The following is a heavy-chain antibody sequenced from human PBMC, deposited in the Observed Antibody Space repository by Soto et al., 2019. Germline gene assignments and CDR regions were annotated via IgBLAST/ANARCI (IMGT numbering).Heavy chain of an antibody. CDR1: VXPFGANA. CDR2: LSNTGRRT. D-gene: IGHD1-26*01. V-gene: IGHV3-23*01. CDR3: ATEMGATQGPFDN. Sequence: LRLSFVVSVXPFGANAMSWVRQAPGKGLEWVSGLSNTGRRTSYADSVKGRFNISRDNSENTVYLQMNSLRVEDTAVYYCATEMGATQGPFDNWGQGTLVTVS. J-gene: IGHJ4*02.